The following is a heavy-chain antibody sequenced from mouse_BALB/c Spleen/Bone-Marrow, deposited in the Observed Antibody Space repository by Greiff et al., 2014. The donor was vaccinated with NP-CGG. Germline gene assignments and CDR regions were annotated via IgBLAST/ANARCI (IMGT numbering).Heavy chain of an antibody. CDR3: ARYDYGWYFYV. V-gene: IGHV14-3*02. CDR2: IDPANGNT. D-gene: IGHD1-1*01. Sequence: EVQLQQSGAELVKPGAPVKLSCTASGFNVKDTYMHWVKQRPEQGLEWIGRIDPANGNTKYDPKFQGKATITADTSSNTAYLQLSSLTSEDTAVYYCARYDYGWYFYVWGAGTTVTVSS. CDR1: GFNVKDTY. J-gene: IGHJ1*01.